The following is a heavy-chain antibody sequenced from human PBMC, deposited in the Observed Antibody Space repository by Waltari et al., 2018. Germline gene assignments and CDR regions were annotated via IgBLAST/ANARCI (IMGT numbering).Heavy chain of an antibody. V-gene: IGHV4-59*01. CDR2: IYYSGST. J-gene: IGHJ6*03. CDR3: ARGIYDSSGYNYYYYMDV. D-gene: IGHD3-22*01. CDR1: GGSISSYY. Sequence: QVQLQESGPGLVKPSETLSLTCTVSGGSISSYYWSWIRQPPGKGLEWIGYIYYSGSTNYNPSLKSRVTISVDTSKNQFSLKLSSVTAADTAVYYCARGIYDSSGYNYYYYMDVWGKGTTVTVSS.